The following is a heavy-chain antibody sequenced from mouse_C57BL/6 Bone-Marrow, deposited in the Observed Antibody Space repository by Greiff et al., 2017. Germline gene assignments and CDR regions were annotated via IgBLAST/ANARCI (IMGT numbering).Heavy chain of an antibody. CDR3: ARIAGNYPYAMDY. Sequence: QVTLQESGPGILQPSPSLSLSCSFSGFSLSTFGMGVGWIRQPSGQDLEWLAHIWWDDDKYYNPALKSLLTISKDTSKNQVFLKIANVDTADTATYDCARIAGNYPYAMDYWGQGTSVTVSS. D-gene: IGHD2-1*01. J-gene: IGHJ4*01. CDR1: GFSLSTFGMG. CDR2: IWWDDDK. V-gene: IGHV8-8*01.